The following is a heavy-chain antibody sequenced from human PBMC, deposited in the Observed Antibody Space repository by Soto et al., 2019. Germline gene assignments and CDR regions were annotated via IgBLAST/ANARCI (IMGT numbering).Heavy chain of an antibody. CDR1: GGSISSSSYY. Sequence: SETLSLTCTVSGGSISSSSYYWAWIRQPPGKGLEWIGSIYYSGSTYYNPSLKSRVTISVDTSKDQFSLKLSSVTAADTAVYYCARHPAPTYYYDSSGYYFDYWGQGTLVT. CDR3: ARHPAPTYYYDSSGYYFDY. V-gene: IGHV4-39*01. D-gene: IGHD3-22*01. CDR2: IYYSGST. J-gene: IGHJ4*02.